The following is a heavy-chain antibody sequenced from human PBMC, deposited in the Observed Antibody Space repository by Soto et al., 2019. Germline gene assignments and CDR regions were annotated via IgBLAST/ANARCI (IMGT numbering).Heavy chain of an antibody. J-gene: IGHJ5*02. D-gene: IGHD2-21*01. V-gene: IGHV3-53*03. CDR1: GFGVTESETY. CDR2: FYRGGRR. CDR3: AREVVVGATAKFDR. Sequence: EVQMVESGGGLIQPGGSLKLSCAVSGFGVTESETYVSWIRQAPGKGLEWVAAFYRGGRRNYAASVKGRLVISRDKYENSVFLPSNLVRVEDMAVYYCAREVVVGATAKFDRWGQGTMVIV.